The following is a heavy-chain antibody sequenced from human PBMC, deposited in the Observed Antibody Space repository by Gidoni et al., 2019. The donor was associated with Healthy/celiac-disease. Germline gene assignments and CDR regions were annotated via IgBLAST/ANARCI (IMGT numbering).Heavy chain of an antibody. V-gene: IGHV4-59*01. D-gene: IGHD3-10*01. CDR1: GASISSCY. J-gene: IGHJ6*02. CDR3: AREEGVYGQRYGMDV. CDR2: IYYSGST. Sequence: QLQSSGPGLVTPSEPLSLTCTVSGASISSCYWIWIRQPPGKGLEWIGYIYYSGSTNYNPSLKRRVTISVDTSKNQFSLKLSSVTAADTAVDYCAREEGVYGQRYGMDVWGQGTTVTVSS.